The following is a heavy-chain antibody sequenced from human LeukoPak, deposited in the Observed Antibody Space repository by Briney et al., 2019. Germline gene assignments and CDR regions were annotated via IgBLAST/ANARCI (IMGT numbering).Heavy chain of an antibody. CDR2: ISSSSSYI. V-gene: IGHV3-21*01. CDR3: ARENILTGYPSYYFDY. CDR1: GFTFSSYS. D-gene: IGHD3-9*01. Sequence: GGSLRLSCAASGFTFSSYSMNWVRQAPGKGLEGVSSISSSSSYIYYADSVKGRFTISRDNAKNSLYLQMNSLSAEDTAVYYCARENILTGYPSYYFDYWGQGTLVTVSS. J-gene: IGHJ4*02.